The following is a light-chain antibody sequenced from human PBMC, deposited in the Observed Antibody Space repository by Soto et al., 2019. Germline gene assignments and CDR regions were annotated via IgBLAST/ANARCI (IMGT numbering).Light chain of an antibody. CDR3: QSYDSSNHRGV. CDR2: EDN. V-gene: IGLV6-57*03. Sequence: NFMLTQPHSVSESPGKTVTISCTRSSGSIASNYVQWYQQRPGSAPTTVIYEDNQRPSGVPDRFSGSIDSSSNSASLTISGLKTEDEADYYWQSYDSSNHRGVFGGGTQLTVL. CDR1: SGSIASNY. J-gene: IGLJ7*01.